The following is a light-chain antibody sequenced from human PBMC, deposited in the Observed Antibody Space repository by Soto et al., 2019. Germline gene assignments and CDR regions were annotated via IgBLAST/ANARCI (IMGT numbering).Light chain of an antibody. CDR2: DAS. Sequence: PGERATLSCRASPSVSSSLAWYQQKPGQAPRLLIYDASNRATGIPARFSGSGSETDFNLTVSSLEPEDFAVYYCQQRSNWPLSFGGGTKVEIK. V-gene: IGKV3-11*01. J-gene: IGKJ4*01. CDR1: PSVSSS. CDR3: QQRSNWPLS.